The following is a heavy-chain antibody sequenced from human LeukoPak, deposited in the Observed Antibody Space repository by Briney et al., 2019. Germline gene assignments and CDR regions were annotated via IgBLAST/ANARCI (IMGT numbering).Heavy chain of an antibody. CDR2: ISAYNGNK. V-gene: IGHV1-18*01. Sequence: GASVKVSCTASGYTFTSYGISWVRQAPGQGLEWMGWISAYNGNKNYAQNFQGRVTMTTETSTTTAYMELTSLRSDDTAVYFCARISGRYGSGSYTDYWGQGTLVTVSS. D-gene: IGHD3-10*01. CDR1: GYTFTSYG. CDR3: ARISGRYGSGSYTDY. J-gene: IGHJ4*02.